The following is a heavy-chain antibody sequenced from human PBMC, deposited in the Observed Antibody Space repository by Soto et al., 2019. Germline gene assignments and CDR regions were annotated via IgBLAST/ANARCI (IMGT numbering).Heavy chain of an antibody. D-gene: IGHD3-22*01. CDR1: AVSISSGGYY. CDR3: ARDFRKNYYDSSGYLNWFDP. V-gene: IGHV4-31*03. J-gene: IGHJ5*02. CDR2: IYYSGGP. Sequence: SETLSLTCTVSAVSISSGGYYWSWLRQHPGKGLEWIGYIYYSGGPYYNPSLKSRVTISVDTSKNQFSLKLSSATAADTAVYYCARDFRKNYYDSSGYLNWFDPWGQGILVTVSS.